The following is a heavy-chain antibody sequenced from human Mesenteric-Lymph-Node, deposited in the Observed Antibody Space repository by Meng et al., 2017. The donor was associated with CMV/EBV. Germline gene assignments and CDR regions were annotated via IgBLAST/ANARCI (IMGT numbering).Heavy chain of an antibody. CDR3: ARRGNYDSDYSEY. J-gene: IGHJ4*02. CDR2: VHHSGTT. Sequence: QLQLQESGPELVNPSKTLSLSCIDSSDSISNSTYYWTWIRQPPGKGLEWIGSVHHSGTTYYNPSLKGRLTISVDTSANLFSLRLTTVTAADTATYYCARRGNYDSDYSEYWGQGTLVTVSS. V-gene: IGHV4-39*01. CDR1: SDSISNSTYY. D-gene: IGHD3-22*01.